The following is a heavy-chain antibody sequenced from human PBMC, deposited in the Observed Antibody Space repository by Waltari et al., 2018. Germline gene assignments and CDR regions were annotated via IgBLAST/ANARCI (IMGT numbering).Heavy chain of an antibody. J-gene: IGHJ3*02. CDR2: INHSGST. Sequence: QVQLQQWGAGLLKPSETLSLTCAVYGGSFSGYYWSWIRQPPGKGLEWIGEINHSGSTNYNPSLKSRVTISVDTSKNQFSLKLSSVTAADTAVYYCARGSRVVVIAIKPGAFDIWGQGTMVTVSS. D-gene: IGHD2-21*01. V-gene: IGHV4-34*01. CDR3: ARGSRVVVIAIKPGAFDI. CDR1: GGSFSGYY.